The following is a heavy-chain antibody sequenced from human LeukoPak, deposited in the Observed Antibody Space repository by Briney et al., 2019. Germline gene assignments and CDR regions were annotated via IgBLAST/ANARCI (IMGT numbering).Heavy chain of an antibody. CDR3: ARDLIAAAGMGY. D-gene: IGHD6-13*01. J-gene: IGHJ4*02. Sequence: GASVKVSCKVSEYTLSELYMHWVRQAPGKGLEWMGGFDAEEGKTIYAQKFQGRVTMTEDTSTETAYMEVRSLTSEDTAVYYCARDLIAAAGMGYWGQGTLVTVSS. V-gene: IGHV1-24*01. CDR2: FDAEEGKT. CDR1: EYTLSELY.